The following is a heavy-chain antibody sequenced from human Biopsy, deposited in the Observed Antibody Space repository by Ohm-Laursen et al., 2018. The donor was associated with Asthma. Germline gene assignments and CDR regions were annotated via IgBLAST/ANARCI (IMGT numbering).Heavy chain of an antibody. CDR1: GYNFISFA. J-gene: IGHJ3*01. CDR2: VKTGNGDT. V-gene: IGHV1-3*04. D-gene: IGHD3-9*01. CDR3: ARTYYDFLTGQVKDVFGV. Sequence: ASVSASCKASGYNFISFAIHWVRQAPGQRLGWMGWVKTGNGDTKYSQKFQGRVTITRDTSASTAYMELRSLRSEDTATYYRARTYYDFLTGQVKDVFGVWGQGTMVTVSS.